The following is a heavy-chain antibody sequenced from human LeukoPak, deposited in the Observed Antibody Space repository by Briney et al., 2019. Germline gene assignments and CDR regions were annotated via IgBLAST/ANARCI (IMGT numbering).Heavy chain of an antibody. D-gene: IGHD2-21*02. V-gene: IGHV3-30*03. CDR1: GFTFNSYG. CDR2: ISYDGPNK. Sequence: GGSLRLSCAASGFTFNSYGMHWVRQAPGKGLEWVAVISYDGPNKYYADSVKGRFTISRDDSKSTLYLQMNSLRPEDTAVYYCARASRGYCGGDCHYWYFDLWGRGTLVTVSS. CDR3: ARASRGYCGGDCHYWYFDL. J-gene: IGHJ2*01.